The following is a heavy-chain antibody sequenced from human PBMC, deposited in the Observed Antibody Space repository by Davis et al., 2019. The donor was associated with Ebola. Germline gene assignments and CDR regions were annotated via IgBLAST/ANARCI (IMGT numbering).Heavy chain of an antibody. V-gene: IGHV3-74*01. Sequence: PGGSLRLSCAASGFTFSSFWIHWIRQAPGKGLVWVALIKGDGSGTSYADSVRGRFTISRDNAKNTVSLQMNSLKVEDTAVYYCVRGGKLDYWGQESVVTVSS. CDR1: GFTFSSFW. J-gene: IGHJ4*02. D-gene: IGHD3-16*01. CDR3: VRGGKLDY. CDR2: IKGDGSGT.